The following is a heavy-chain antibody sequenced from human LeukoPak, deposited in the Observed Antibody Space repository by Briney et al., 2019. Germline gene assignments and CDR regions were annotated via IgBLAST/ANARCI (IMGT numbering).Heavy chain of an antibody. CDR3: AKDSYGFFVGHFDP. CDR1: GFTFSSYA. Sequence: HPGGSLRLSCAASGFTFSSYAMSWVRQAPGKGLEWVSAISGSGGSAYYADSVKGRFTISRDNSKNTLYLQMNSLRAEDTAVYYCAKDSYGFFVGHFDPWGQGTLVTVSS. D-gene: IGHD3-3*01. CDR2: ISGSGGSA. V-gene: IGHV3-23*01. J-gene: IGHJ5*02.